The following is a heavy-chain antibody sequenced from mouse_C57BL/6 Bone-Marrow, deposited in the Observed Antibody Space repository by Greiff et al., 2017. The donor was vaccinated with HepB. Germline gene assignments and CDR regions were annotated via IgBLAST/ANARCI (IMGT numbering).Heavy chain of an antibody. J-gene: IGHJ3*01. CDR2: IDPENGDT. V-gene: IGHV14-4*01. CDR1: GFNIKDDY. D-gene: IGHD4-1*01. Sequence: EVQLKQSGAELVRPGASVKLSCTASGFNIKDDYMHWVKQRPEQGLEWIGWIDPENGDTEYASKFQGKATITADTSSNTAYLQLSSLTSEDTAVYYCTGLGPWFAYWGQGTLVTVSA. CDR3: TGLGPWFAY.